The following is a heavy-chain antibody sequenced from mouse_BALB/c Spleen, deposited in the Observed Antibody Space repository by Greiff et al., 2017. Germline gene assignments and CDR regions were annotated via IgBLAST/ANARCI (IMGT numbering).Heavy chain of an antibody. CDR2: IRNKANGYTT. V-gene: IGHV7-3*02. J-gene: IGHJ4*01. CDR1: GFTFTDYY. D-gene: IGHD1-3*01. Sequence: EVKVEESGGGLVQPGGSLRISCATSGFTFTDYYMSWVRQPPGKALEWLGFIRNKANGYTTEYSASVKGRFTISRDNSQSILYLQMNTLRAEDSATYYCAIDITWDGDYAMDYWGQEASVTPSS. CDR3: AIDITWDGDYAMDY.